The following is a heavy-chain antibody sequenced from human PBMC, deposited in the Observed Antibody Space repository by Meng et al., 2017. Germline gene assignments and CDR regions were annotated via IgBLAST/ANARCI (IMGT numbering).Heavy chain of an antibody. V-gene: IGHV3-21*04. CDR3: ARGRIMITFGGAK. CDR2: ISSSSSYI. J-gene: IGHJ4*02. D-gene: IGHD3-16*01. Sequence: GESLKISCAASGFTFSSYSMNWVRQAPGKGLEWVSSISSSSSYIYYADSVKGRFTISRDNAKNSLYLQMNSLRAEDTALYYCARGRIMITFGGAKGGQGTLVTVSS. CDR1: GFTFSSYS.